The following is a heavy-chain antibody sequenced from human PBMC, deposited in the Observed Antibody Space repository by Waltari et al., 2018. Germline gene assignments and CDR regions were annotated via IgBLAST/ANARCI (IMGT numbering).Heavy chain of an antibody. CDR3: AREYSGYDRPFDP. Sequence: NWVRQATGQGLEWMGWMNPNSGNTGYAQKFQGRVTITRNTSISTAYMELSSLRSEDTAVYYCAREYSGYDRPFDPWGQGTLVTVSS. D-gene: IGHD5-12*01. J-gene: IGHJ5*02. V-gene: IGHV1-8*03. CDR2: MNPNSGNT.